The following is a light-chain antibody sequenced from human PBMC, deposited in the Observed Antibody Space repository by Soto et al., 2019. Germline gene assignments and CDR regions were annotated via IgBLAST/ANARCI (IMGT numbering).Light chain of an antibody. Sequence: QSALTQPASVSGSPGQSITISCTGTSSDVGGYNSVSWYQQHPGKAPKLMIYEVSNRPSGVSNRFSGSKSGNTASLTISGLQAEDEADYYCSSYTSSTTRLYVFGTGTQLTVL. V-gene: IGLV2-14*01. CDR1: SSDVGGYNS. CDR3: SSYTSSTTRLYV. J-gene: IGLJ1*01. CDR2: EVS.